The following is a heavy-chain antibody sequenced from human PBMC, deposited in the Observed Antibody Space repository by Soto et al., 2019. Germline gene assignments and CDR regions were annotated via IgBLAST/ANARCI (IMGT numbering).Heavy chain of an antibody. CDR2: IWYDGSNK. Sequence: SLRLSCAASGFTFSSYGMHWVRQAPGKGLEWVAVIWYDGSNKYYADSVKGRFTISRDNSKNTLYLQMNSLRAEDTAVYYCARDRGYSSSWYYYYYGMDVWGQGTTVTVSS. CDR3: ARDRGYSSSWYYYYYGMDV. J-gene: IGHJ6*02. V-gene: IGHV3-33*01. CDR1: GFTFSSYG. D-gene: IGHD6-13*01.